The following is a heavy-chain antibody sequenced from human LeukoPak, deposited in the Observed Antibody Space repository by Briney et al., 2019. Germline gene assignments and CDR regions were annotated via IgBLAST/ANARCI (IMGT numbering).Heavy chain of an antibody. D-gene: IGHD5-24*01. CDR2: IYPGDSDT. J-gene: IGHJ6*02. CDR1: GYSYTSYW. Sequence: HGESLKISCKGSGYSYTSYWIGWVRQMPGKGLEWMGIIYPGDSDTRYSPSFQGQVTISADKPISTAYLQWSSLKASDTAMYYCARQGGDNYYYYGMDVWGQGTTVTVSS. V-gene: IGHV5-51*01. CDR3: ARQGGDNYYYYGMDV.